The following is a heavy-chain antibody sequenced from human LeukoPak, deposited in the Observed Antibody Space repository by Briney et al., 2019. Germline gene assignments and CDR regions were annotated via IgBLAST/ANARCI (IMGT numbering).Heavy chain of an antibody. J-gene: IGHJ4*02. Sequence: ASVKVSCKASGYTFTSYYMHWVRQAPGQGLEWMGIINPSGGSTSYAQKFQGRVTMTRDTSTSTVYMELSSLRSEDTAAYYCARAPFGVLRYFDWLSDWGQGTLVTVSS. CDR3: ARAPFGVLRYFDWLSD. V-gene: IGHV1-46*01. D-gene: IGHD3-9*01. CDR1: GYTFTSYY. CDR2: INPSGGST.